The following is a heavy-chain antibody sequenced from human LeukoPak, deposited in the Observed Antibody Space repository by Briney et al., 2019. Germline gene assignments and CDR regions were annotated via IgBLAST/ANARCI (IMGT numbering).Heavy chain of an antibody. CDR3: ARDNIVVVAATKAYYFDY. D-gene: IGHD2-15*01. V-gene: IGHV4-59*12. CDR2: SHYSGTT. Sequence: PSETLSLPCTVSGDSIRNYYWNWIRQPPGKGLEWIGYSHYSGTTNYNPSLRSRVTISADTSKNQFSLKLRSVTAADTAVYYCARDNIVVVAATKAYYFDYWGQGTLVTVSS. CDR1: GDSIRNYY. J-gene: IGHJ4*02.